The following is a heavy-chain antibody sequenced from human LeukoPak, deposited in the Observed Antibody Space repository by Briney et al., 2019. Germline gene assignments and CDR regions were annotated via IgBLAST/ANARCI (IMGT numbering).Heavy chain of an antibody. J-gene: IGHJ6*03. CDR1: GYTFTSYY. D-gene: IGHD5-18*01. CDR3: ARDNGGTAMAYYSYYYMDV. CDR2: INPSGGST. V-gene: IGHV1-46*01. Sequence: ASVKVSCKASGYTFTSYYMHWVRQAPGQGLEWMGIINPSGGSTSYAQKFQGRVTMTRNTSISTAYMELSSLRSEDTAVYYCARDNGGTAMAYYSYYYMDVWGKGTTVTISS.